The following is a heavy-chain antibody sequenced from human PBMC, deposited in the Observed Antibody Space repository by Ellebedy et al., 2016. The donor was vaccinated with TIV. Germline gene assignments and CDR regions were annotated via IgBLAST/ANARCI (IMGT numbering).Heavy chain of an antibody. V-gene: IGHV4-34*01. CDR3: ARLPPGDIFGYFDY. CDR2: INHSGGT. CDR1: GGSFSGYY. J-gene: IGHJ4*02. Sequence: SETLSLTCAVYGGSFSGYYWNWVRQPPGKGLEWIGEINHSGGTNYNPSLKSRVTISVDTSKNQFSLRLSSVTAADTAVYYCARLPPGDIFGYFDYWGQGILVTVSS. D-gene: IGHD3-3*02.